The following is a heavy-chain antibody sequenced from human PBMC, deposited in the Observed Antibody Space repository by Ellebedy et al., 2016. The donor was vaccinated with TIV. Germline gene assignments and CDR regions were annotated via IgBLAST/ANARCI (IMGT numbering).Heavy chain of an antibody. D-gene: IGHD4-17*01. CDR1: GFTFSDYY. CDR3: ARDGSTVTTWSDYYYGMDV. V-gene: IGHV3-11*01. Sequence: GGSLRLXXAASGFTFSDYYMSWIRQAPGKGLEWVSYISSSGSTIYYADSVKGRFTISRDNAKNSLYLQMNSLRAEDTAVYYCARDGSTVTTWSDYYYGMDVWGQGTTVTVSS. CDR2: ISSSGSTI. J-gene: IGHJ6*02.